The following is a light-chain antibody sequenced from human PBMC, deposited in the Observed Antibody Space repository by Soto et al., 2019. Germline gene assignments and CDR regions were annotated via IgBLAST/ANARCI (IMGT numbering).Light chain of an antibody. CDR1: QSIGTY. Sequence: DIQMTQSPSSLSASVGDRVTITCRASQSIGTYLIWYQQKLGKAPNLLIYAASSLQSGVPSRFSGSGSGTDFTLTISSLRPEDFATYYCQQSYSGPPTFGQGTKVDIK. V-gene: IGKV1-39*01. CDR3: QQSYSGPPT. CDR2: AAS. J-gene: IGKJ1*01.